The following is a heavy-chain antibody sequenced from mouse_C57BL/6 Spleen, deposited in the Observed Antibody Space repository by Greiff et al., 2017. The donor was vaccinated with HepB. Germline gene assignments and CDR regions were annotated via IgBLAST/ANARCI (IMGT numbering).Heavy chain of an antibody. CDR2: IHPNSGST. CDR1: GYTFTSYW. V-gene: IGHV1-64*01. CDR3: ARDSNYGGFAY. J-gene: IGHJ3*01. D-gene: IGHD2-5*01. Sequence: QVQLQQSGAELVKPGASVKLSCKASGYTFTSYWMHWVKQRPGQGLEWIGMIHPNSGSTNYNEKFKSKATLTVDKSSSTAYMQLSSLTSEDSAVYYCARDSNYGGFAYWGQGTLVTVSA.